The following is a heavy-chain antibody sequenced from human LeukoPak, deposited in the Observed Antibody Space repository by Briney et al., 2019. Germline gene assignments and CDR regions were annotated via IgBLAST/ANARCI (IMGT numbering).Heavy chain of an antibody. CDR3: ARGALLRFLEWLSDYFDY. V-gene: IGHV4-59*12. CDR2: IYYSGST. CDR1: GGSISSYY. J-gene: IGHJ4*02. Sequence: PSETLSLTCTVSGGSISSYYWSWIRQPPGKGLEWIGYIYYSGSTNYNPSLKSRVTISVDTSKNQFSLKLSSVTAADTAVYYCARGALLRFLEWLSDYFDYWGQGTLVTVSS. D-gene: IGHD3-3*01.